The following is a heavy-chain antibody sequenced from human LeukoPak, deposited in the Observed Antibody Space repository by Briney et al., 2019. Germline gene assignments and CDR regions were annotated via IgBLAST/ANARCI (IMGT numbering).Heavy chain of an antibody. CDR2: INHSGST. CDR3: ARRKPDHCSSTSCYQARNWFDP. D-gene: IGHD2-2*01. Sequence: NPSETLSLTCAVYGGSFSGYYWSWIRQPPGKGLEWIGEINHSGSTNYNPSLKSRVTISVDTSKNQFSLKLSSVTAADTAVYYCARRKPDHCSSTSCYQARNWFDPWGQGTLVTVSS. J-gene: IGHJ5*02. CDR1: GGSFSGYY. V-gene: IGHV4-34*01.